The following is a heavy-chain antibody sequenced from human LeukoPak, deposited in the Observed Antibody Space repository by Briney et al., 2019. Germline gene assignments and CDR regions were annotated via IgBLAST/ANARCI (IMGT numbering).Heavy chain of an antibody. CDR2: IGPTGFDR. J-gene: IGHJ4*02. CDR1: GLTFSTSG. V-gene: IGHV3-21*06. D-gene: IGHD1-14*01. Sequence: GGSLRLSCTTSGLTFSTSGFNCVRQAPGKGLEWVASIGPTGFDRYHADSIKGRFTISRDNANNFLYLQMDSLRAEDTAVYYCATETNGRYYDYWGQGTLLTVSS. CDR3: ATETNGRYYDY.